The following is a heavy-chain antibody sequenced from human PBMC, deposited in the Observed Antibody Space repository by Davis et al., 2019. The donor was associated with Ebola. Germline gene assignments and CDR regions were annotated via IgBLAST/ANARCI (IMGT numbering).Heavy chain of an antibody. CDR3: ARVGRYCSSTSCPKKRPFDY. D-gene: IGHD2-2*01. Sequence: PSETLSLTCAVYGGSFSGYYWSWIRQPPGKGLEWIGEINHSGSTNYNPSLKSRVTISVDTSKNQFSLKLSSVAAADTAVYYCARVGRYCSSTSCPKKRPFDYWGQGTLVTVSS. J-gene: IGHJ4*02. CDR1: GGSFSGYY. V-gene: IGHV4-34*01. CDR2: INHSGST.